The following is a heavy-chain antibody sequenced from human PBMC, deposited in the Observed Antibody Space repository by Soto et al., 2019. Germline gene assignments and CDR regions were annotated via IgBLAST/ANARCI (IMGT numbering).Heavy chain of an antibody. CDR1: GFTFSDYY. Sequence: GGSLRLSCAASGFTFSDYYMSWIRQAPGKGLEWVSYISSSSSYTNYADSVKGRFTISRDNAKNSLYLQMNSLRAEYTAVYYCARYGVTMVRGVRNYGMDVWGQGTTVTVSS. V-gene: IGHV3-11*03. CDR3: ARYGVTMVRGVRNYGMDV. J-gene: IGHJ6*02. D-gene: IGHD3-10*01. CDR2: ISSSSSYT.